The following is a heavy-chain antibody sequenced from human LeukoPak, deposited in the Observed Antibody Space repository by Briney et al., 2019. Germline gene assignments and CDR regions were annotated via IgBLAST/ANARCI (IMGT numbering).Heavy chain of an antibody. D-gene: IGHD3-10*01. V-gene: IGHV1-18*01. Sequence: ASVKVSCKASGYTFTSYGISWVRQAPGQGLEWMGWNSAYNGNTNYAQKLQGRVTMTTDTSTSTAYMELRSLRSDDTAVYYCARKFAPVRQWFGYDYWGQGTLVTVSS. CDR2: NSAYNGNT. J-gene: IGHJ4*02. CDR1: GYTFTSYG. CDR3: ARKFAPVRQWFGYDY.